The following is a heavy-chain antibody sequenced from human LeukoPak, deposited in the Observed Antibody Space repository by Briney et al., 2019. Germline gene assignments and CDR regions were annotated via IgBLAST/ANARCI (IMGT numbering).Heavy chain of an antibody. CDR3: ARGPYYYGSGRGFDY. V-gene: IGHV4-59*01. CDR1: GGSISSYY. Sequence: PSETLSLTCTVSGGSISSYYWSWIRQPPGKGLEWIGYIYYSGSTNYNPSLKSRVTISVDTSKNQFSLKLSSVTAADTAVYYCARGPYYYGSGRGFDYWGQGTLVTVSS. D-gene: IGHD3-10*01. J-gene: IGHJ4*02. CDR2: IYYSGST.